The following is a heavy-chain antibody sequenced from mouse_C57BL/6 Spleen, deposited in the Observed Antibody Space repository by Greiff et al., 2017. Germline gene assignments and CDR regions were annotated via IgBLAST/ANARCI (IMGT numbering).Heavy chain of an antibody. V-gene: IGHV5-4*03. CDR3: ARDDYDGGAMDY. CDR1: GFTFSSYA. D-gene: IGHD2-4*01. CDR2: ISDGGSYT. J-gene: IGHJ4*01. Sequence: EVMLVESGGGLVKPGGSLKLSCAASGFTFSSYAMSWVRQTPEKRLEWVATISDGGSYTYYPDNVKGRFTISRDNAKNNLYLQMSQLKSEDTAMYYCARDDYDGGAMDYWGQGTSDTVSS.